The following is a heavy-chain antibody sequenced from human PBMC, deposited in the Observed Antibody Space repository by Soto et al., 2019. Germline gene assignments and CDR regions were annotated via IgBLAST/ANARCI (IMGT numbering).Heavy chain of an antibody. D-gene: IGHD3-3*01. Sequence: LRLSCAASGFTFSSYSMNWVRQAPGKGLEWVSSISSSSSYIYYADSVKGRFTISRDNAKNSLYLQMNSLRAEDTAVYCCARDRRSRLRFLEGFVDVWGQGTTVTVSS. CDR3: ARDRRSRLRFLEGFVDV. CDR1: GFTFSSYS. J-gene: IGHJ6*02. CDR2: ISSSSSYI. V-gene: IGHV3-21*01.